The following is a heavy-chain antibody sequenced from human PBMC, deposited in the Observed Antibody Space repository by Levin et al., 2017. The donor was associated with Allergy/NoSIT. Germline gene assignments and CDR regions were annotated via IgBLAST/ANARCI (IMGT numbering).Heavy chain of an antibody. CDR3: ARELSGDPFYFYGIDV. CDR1: GYTFTGYY. J-gene: IGHJ6*02. CDR2: INPNSGGI. V-gene: IGHV1-2*02. Sequence: ASVKVSCKASGYTFTGYYIHWVRQAPGQGLEWMGWINPNSGGINSPQKFQGRVTMTRDTSISTAYMELRRLRSEDTAVYYCARELSGDPFYFYGIDVWGQGTTVTVSS. D-gene: IGHD3-16*02.